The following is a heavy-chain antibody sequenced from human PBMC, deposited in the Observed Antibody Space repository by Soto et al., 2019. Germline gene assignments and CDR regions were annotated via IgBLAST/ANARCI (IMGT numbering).Heavy chain of an antibody. CDR3: ARHFGGYDYLLHYYGMDV. V-gene: IGHV4-61*05. D-gene: IGHD5-12*01. J-gene: IGHJ6*02. CDR1: GGSISSSSYY. Sequence: PSETLSLTCTVSGGSISSSSYYWSWIRQPPGKGLEWIGYIYYSGSTNYNPSLKSRVTISVDTSKNQFSLKLSSVTAADTAVYYCARHFGGYDYLLHYYGMDVWGQGTTVTVSS. CDR2: IYYSGST.